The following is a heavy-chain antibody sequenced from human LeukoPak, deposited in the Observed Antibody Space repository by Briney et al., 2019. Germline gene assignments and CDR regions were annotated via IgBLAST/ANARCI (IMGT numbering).Heavy chain of an antibody. D-gene: IGHD4-11*01. CDR2: IYHSGTT. V-gene: IGHV4-31*03. CDR1: GDSMTRGDYH. Sequence: PSETLSLTCTVSGDSMTRGDYHWSWVRQHPGKGLEWVGFIYHSGTTFYNPSLESRATISVDTSQNQFSLHLTSVTAADTAVYYCAKAVDYRNYFDYWGQATLVTVSS. J-gene: IGHJ4*02. CDR3: AKAVDYRNYFDY.